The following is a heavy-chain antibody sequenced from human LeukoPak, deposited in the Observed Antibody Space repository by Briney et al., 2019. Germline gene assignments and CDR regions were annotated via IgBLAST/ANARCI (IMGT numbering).Heavy chain of an antibody. V-gene: IGHV3-23*01. D-gene: IGHD2/OR15-2a*01. J-gene: IGHJ4*02. CDR2: ISGSGGST. Sequence: PGGSLRLSCAASGFTFSSYAMTWVRRAPGKGLDWVSSISGSGGSTYYADSVKGRFTISRDNSKNTLYLQVNSLRAEDTAVYYCAKDAWRGQFSQPLWFDYWGQGTLVTVSS. CDR1: GFTFSSYA. CDR3: AKDAWRGQFSQPLWFDY.